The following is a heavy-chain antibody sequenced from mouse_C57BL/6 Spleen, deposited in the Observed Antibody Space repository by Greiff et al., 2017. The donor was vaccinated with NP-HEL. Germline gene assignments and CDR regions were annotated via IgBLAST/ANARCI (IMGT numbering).Heavy chain of an antibody. J-gene: IGHJ1*03. CDR3: AFGYDSYFDV. CDR1: GYNFTSYW. CDR2: IDPSDSYT. Sequence: QVQLQQPGAELVKPGASVKLSCKASGYNFTSYWMQWVKQRPGQGLEWIGEIDPSDSYTNYKQKFKGKATLTVDTSSSTAYMQLSSLTSEDTAVYYCAFGYDSYFDVWGTGTTVTVSS. V-gene: IGHV1-50*01. D-gene: IGHD2-2*01.